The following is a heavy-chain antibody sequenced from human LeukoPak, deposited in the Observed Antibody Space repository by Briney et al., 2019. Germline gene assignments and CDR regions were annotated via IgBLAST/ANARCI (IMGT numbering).Heavy chain of an antibody. D-gene: IGHD3-22*01. CDR2: INPSGGST. CDR3: ARGNDLLIVVAEYGMDV. CDR1: GYTFTSYY. V-gene: IGHV1-46*01. Sequence: SVKVSCKASGYTFTSYYMHWVRQAPGQGLEWMGIINPSGGSTSYAQKFQGRVTMTRDTSTSTVYMELSSLRSEDTAVYYCARGNDLLIVVAEYGMDVWGQGTTVTVSS. J-gene: IGHJ6*02.